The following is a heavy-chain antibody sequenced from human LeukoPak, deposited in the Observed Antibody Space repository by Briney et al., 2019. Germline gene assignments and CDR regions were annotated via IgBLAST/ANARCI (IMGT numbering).Heavy chain of an antibody. Sequence: ASVKVSCKASGHTFTSYGISWVRQAPGQGLEWMGWISVYNGNTNYAQRLQGRVTMTTDTSTSTVYMELRSLRSDDTAVYYCARDKNWKPDYWGQGTLVTVSS. CDR3: ARDKNWKPDY. J-gene: IGHJ4*02. V-gene: IGHV1-18*01. D-gene: IGHD1-1*01. CDR1: GHTFTSYG. CDR2: ISVYNGNT.